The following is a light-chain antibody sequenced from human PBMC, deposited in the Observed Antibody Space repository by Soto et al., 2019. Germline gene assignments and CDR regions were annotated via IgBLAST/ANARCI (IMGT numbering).Light chain of an antibody. V-gene: IGLV2-14*01. CDR2: EVS. CDR1: TSDVSIYNY. J-gene: IGLJ1*01. CDR3: NSYTTLSNRV. Sequence: QSALTQPASVSGSPGQSITISCTGTTSDVSIYNYVSWYQQHPGKAPKLMIYEVSNRPSGVSNRFSGAKSGNTASLTISGLQVEDEADYYCNSYTTLSNRVFGTGTKLTVL.